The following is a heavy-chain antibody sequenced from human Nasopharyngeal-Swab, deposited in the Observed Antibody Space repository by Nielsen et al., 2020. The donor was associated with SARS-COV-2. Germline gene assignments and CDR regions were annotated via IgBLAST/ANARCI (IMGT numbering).Heavy chain of an antibody. CDR2: ISGSGGST. CDR3: ARGYCSSGSCYAKHYGMDV. D-gene: IGHD2-15*01. Sequence: GESLKISCAASGFTFSSYAMSWVRQAPGKGLEWVSAISGSGGSTYYADSVKGRFTISRDNSKNTLYLQMNSLRAEDTAVYYCARGYCSSGSCYAKHYGMDVWGQGTTVTVSS. J-gene: IGHJ6*02. CDR1: GFTFSSYA. V-gene: IGHV3-23*01.